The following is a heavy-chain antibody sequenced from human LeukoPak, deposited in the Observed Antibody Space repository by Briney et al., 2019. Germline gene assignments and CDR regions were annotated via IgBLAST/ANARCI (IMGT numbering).Heavy chain of an antibody. V-gene: IGHV4-39*07. CDR3: ARAGRRDSYNWVY. CDR1: GGSISSSSYY. J-gene: IGHJ4*02. CDR2: IYYSGST. Sequence: SETLSLTCTVSGGSISSSSYYWGWIRQPPGKGLEWIGSIYYSGSTYYNPSLKSRVTISVDTSKNQFSLKLSSVTAADTAVYYCARAGRRDSYNWVYWGQGTLVTVSS. D-gene: IGHD5-24*01.